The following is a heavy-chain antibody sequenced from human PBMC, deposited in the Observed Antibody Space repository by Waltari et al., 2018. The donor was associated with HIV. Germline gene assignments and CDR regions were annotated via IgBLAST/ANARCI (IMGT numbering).Heavy chain of an antibody. D-gene: IGHD3-10*01. CDR2: ISPYNGIT. CDR1: GYTFTRYA. J-gene: IGHJ5*02. Sequence: QVQLVQSGAEVKKPGASVKVSCKASGYTFTRYAIAWVRQAPGQGLEWMGRISPYNGITNYAQKFQGRVTMTTDTSTNTAYMELRSLRSDDTAVYYCARDGNYGSTNWFDPWGQGTLVTVSS. V-gene: IGHV1-18*01. CDR3: ARDGNYGSTNWFDP.